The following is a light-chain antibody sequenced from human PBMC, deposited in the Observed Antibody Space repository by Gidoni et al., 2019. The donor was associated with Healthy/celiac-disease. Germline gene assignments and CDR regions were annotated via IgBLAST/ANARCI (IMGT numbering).Light chain of an antibody. CDR3: QQSYSTLTWT. CDR1: HTIGSY. Sequence: DIQMTQSPSSLSASVGDRVTITCRASHTIGSYLNWYQQIPGKAPKLLIYAASRLQTGVPSRFSCSGSGTDFTLTISSLQPEDFATYYCQQSYSTLTWTFGQGTKVEIK. J-gene: IGKJ1*01. CDR2: AAS. V-gene: IGKV1-39*01.